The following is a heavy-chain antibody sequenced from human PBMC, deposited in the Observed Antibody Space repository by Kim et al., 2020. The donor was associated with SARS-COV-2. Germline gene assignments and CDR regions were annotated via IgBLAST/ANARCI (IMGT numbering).Heavy chain of an antibody. CDR3: ARGYSSSWYWAFDI. J-gene: IGHJ3*02. V-gene: IGHV3-13*01. Sequence: YPGSVKGRFTISRENAKNALYLQMNCLRAGDTAVYYCARGYSSSWYWAFDIWGQGTMVTVSS. D-gene: IGHD6-13*01.